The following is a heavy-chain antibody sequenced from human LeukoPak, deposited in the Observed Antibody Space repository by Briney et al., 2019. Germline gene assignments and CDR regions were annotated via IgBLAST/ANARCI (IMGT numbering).Heavy chain of an antibody. Sequence: ASVKVSCKASGDTFTNYYIHWVLQAPGQGLEWMGIINPSGGSTSYAQKFQGRVTMTRDTSTITVYMELSSLRTEDTAVYYCWRKLGPKKLHLGGSAFASWGQGTLAT. V-gene: IGHV1-46*01. J-gene: IGHJ4*02. CDR3: WRKLGPKKLHLGGSAFAS. CDR1: GDTFTNYY. D-gene: IGHD7-27*01. CDR2: INPSGGST.